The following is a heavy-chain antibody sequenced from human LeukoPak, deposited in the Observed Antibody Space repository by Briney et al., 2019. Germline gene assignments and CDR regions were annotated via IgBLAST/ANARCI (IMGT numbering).Heavy chain of an antibody. CDR1: GGSFNSYY. CDR3: ARDSGGRDGYTGYWFFDL. D-gene: IGHD5-24*01. CDR2: IYYSGST. J-gene: IGHJ2*01. V-gene: IGHV4-59*01. Sequence: PSETLSLTCTVSGGSFNSYYWNWIRQAPGKGLEWIGYIYYSGSTNYNPSLKSRVTISVDTSKNQFSLILSSVTAADTAVYYCARDSGGRDGYTGYWFFDLWGRGTLVTVSS.